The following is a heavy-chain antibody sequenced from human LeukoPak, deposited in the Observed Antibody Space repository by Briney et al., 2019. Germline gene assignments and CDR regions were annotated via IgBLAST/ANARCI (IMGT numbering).Heavy chain of an antibody. D-gene: IGHD5-12*01. J-gene: IGHJ4*02. CDR2: IKQDGSET. CDR1: GFTFSSYW. Sequence: AGGSLRLSCAVSGFTFSSYWMSWVRQAPGKGLEWVANIKQDGSETYYVDSVKGRFTISRDNTKNLLYRQMNSLRAEDTAVYYRARVITRPSGYDAAFDYWGQGTLVTVSS. CDR3: ARVITRPSGYDAAFDY. V-gene: IGHV3-7*01.